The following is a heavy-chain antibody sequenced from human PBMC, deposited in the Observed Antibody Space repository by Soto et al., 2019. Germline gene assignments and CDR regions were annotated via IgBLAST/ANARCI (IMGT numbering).Heavy chain of an antibody. Sequence: SETLSLTCAVHGGSFSGYYWSWIRQPPGKGLEWIGEINHSGSTNYNPSLKSRVTISVDTSKNQFSLKLSSVTAADTAVYYCARLGSAVVAATDYYYYYGMDVWGQGTTVTVSS. CDR2: INHSGST. CDR3: ARLGSAVVAATDYYYYYGMDV. CDR1: GGSFSGYY. J-gene: IGHJ6*02. V-gene: IGHV4-34*01. D-gene: IGHD2-15*01.